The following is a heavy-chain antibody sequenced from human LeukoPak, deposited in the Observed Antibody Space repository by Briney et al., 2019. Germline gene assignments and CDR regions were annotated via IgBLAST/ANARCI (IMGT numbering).Heavy chain of an antibody. CDR1: GGSISSSSYY. J-gene: IGHJ4*02. CDR2: IYYSGST. Sequence: SETLSLTCTVSGGSISSSSYYWGWIRQPPGKGLEWIGSIYYSGSTYYNPSLKSRVTISVDTSKNQFSLKLSSVTAADTAVYYCARVGATAYWGQGTLVTVSS. V-gene: IGHV4-39*07. D-gene: IGHD1-26*01. CDR3: ARVGATAY.